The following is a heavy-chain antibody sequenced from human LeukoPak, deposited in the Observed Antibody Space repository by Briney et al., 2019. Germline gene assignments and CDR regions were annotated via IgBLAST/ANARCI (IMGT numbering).Heavy chain of an antibody. V-gene: IGHV3-11*05. Sequence: PGRSLRLSCAASGFTFSYSYMNWISQAPGNGPEWVSSISSRGDSTNYADSVKGRFTISRDNAKNSLYLQMNSLRAEDTAVYYCARVNRGDAFDIWGQGTLVTVSS. J-gene: IGHJ3*02. D-gene: IGHD3-16*02. CDR3: ARVNRGDAFDI. CDR2: ISSRGDST. CDR1: GFTFSYSY.